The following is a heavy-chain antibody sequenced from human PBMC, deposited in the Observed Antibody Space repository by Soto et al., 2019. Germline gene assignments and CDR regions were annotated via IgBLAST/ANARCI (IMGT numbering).Heavy chain of an antibody. J-gene: IGHJ4*02. D-gene: IGHD5-18*01. CDR2: VTGTSGGT. V-gene: IGHV3-23*01. Sequence: GGSLRLSCAVSGFTFSNYAMSWVRQTPGKGLEWVSTVTGTSGGTYYADSVKGRFTISRDNSKNTLYLQMNSLTAADTAVYYCARGYGRNFDYWGQGTLVTVSS. CDR1: GFTFSNYA. CDR3: ARGYGRNFDY.